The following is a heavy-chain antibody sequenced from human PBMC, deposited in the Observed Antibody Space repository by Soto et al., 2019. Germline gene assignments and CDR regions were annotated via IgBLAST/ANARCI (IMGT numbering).Heavy chain of an antibody. V-gene: IGHV1-69*01. CDR2: IIPIFGTA. CDR3: XXRXXXXXXXXXWYFDY. CDR1: GGTFSSYA. J-gene: IGHJ4*02. D-gene: IGHD3-16*01. Sequence: QVQLVQSGAEVXKPGSSVKVSCKASGGTFSSYAXXXXXXXXGXGLXWXGGIIPIFGTANYAQKFQGRVTITADESTSTAYMELSSLRSEDTAVXYXXXRXXXXXXXXXWYFDYWGQGTLVTVSS.